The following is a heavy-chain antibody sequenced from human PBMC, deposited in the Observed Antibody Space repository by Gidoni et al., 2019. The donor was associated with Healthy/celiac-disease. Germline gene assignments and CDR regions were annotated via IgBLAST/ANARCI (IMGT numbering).Heavy chain of an antibody. V-gene: IGHV3-30*18. CDR3: AKGATTGYFDY. Sequence: QVQLVESGGGVVQPGRSLRLSCAASGFTFSSYGMHWVRQAPGKGLGWVAVISYDGSNKYYADSVKGRFTISRDNSKNTLYLQMNSLRAEDTAVYYCAKGATTGYFDYWGQGTLVTVSS. CDR1: GFTFSSYG. CDR2: ISYDGSNK. D-gene: IGHD1-1*01. J-gene: IGHJ4*02.